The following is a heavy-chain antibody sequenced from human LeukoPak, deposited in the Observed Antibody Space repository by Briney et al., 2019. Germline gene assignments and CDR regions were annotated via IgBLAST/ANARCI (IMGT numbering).Heavy chain of an antibody. J-gene: IGHJ5*02. CDR3: ARAGRYCSSTSCKGFDP. D-gene: IGHD2-2*01. V-gene: IGHV1-18*04. CDR1: GYTFSSYG. CDR2: ISAYNGNK. Sequence: ASVKVSCKASGYTFSSYGITWVRQAPGQGLEWMGWISAYNGNKNYAQKLQGRVTMTTDTSTTTAHMELRSLRSDDTAVYYCARAGRYCSSTSCKGFDPWGQGTLVTVSS.